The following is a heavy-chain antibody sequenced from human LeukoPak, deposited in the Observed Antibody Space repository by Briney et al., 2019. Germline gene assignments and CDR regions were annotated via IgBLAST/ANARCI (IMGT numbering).Heavy chain of an antibody. J-gene: IGHJ4*02. CDR1: GGSFSGYY. V-gene: IGHV4-34*01. Sequence: SETLSLTCAVYGGSFSGYYWSWIRQPPGKGLEWIGEINHSGSTNYNPSLKSRVTISVDTSKNQFSLKLSSVTAADTAVYYCSRSNFLDYWGQGTLVTVSS. CDR2: INHSGST. D-gene: IGHD4-11*01. CDR3: SRSNFLDY.